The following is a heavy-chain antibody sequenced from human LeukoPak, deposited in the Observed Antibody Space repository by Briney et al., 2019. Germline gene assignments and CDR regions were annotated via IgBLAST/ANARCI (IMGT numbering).Heavy chain of an antibody. V-gene: IGHV1-46*01. CDR1: GYTFTNYY. Sequence: GASVKVYCKASGYTFTNYYMHWARQAPGQGLEWMGIINPTGGGPRYAQKFQGRVSMTRDTSTSTVYMELSSLRSEDTAIYYCARVNYDDGSAYSSSPYFDNWGQGTLVTVSS. D-gene: IGHD3-22*01. CDR3: ARVNYDDGSAYSSSPYFDN. J-gene: IGHJ4*02. CDR2: INPTGGGP.